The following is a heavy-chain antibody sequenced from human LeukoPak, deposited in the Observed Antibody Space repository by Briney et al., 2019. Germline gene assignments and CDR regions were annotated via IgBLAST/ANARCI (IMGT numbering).Heavy chain of an antibody. J-gene: IGHJ3*02. V-gene: IGHV3-64*01. CDR3: ARVSTNDRRNAFDI. CDR2: ITGDGGHT. CDR1: GFTFSTYV. D-gene: IGHD2-8*01. Sequence: PGGSLRLSCAASGFTFSTYVMQWVRQAPGKGLEYVSAITGDGGHTYYANSVKGRFTISRDNSKKTLYLQMGSLRADDMAVYYCARVSTNDRRNAFDIWGQGTMVTVSS.